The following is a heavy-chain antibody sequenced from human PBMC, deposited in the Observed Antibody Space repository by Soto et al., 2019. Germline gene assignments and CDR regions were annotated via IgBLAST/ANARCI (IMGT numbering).Heavy chain of an antibody. CDR2: IYYSGST. CDR3: AREDRRGGSCCLNLDY. V-gene: IGHV4-31*03. CDR1: GGSISSGGYY. D-gene: IGHD2-15*01. Sequence: QVQLQESGPGLVKPSQTLSLTCTVSGGSISSGGYYWSWIRQHPGKGLEWIGYIYYSGSTYYNPCLKSRVTISVDTSKNQFSLKLSSVTAADTAVYYCAREDRRGGSCCLNLDYWGQGTLVTVSS. J-gene: IGHJ4*02.